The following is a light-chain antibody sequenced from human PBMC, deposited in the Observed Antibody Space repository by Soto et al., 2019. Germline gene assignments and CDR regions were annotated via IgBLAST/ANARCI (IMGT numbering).Light chain of an antibody. CDR3: CSYAGYYTLI. CDR1: SSDVGGYNY. Sequence: QSALTQPRSVSGSPGQSVTISCTGTSSDVGGYNYVSWYQQHPGKAPKFIIYDVTKRPSGVPDRFSGSKSGNTASLTISGLQADDEADYYCCSYAGYYTLIFGEGTKLTVL. V-gene: IGLV2-11*01. J-gene: IGLJ2*01. CDR2: DVT.